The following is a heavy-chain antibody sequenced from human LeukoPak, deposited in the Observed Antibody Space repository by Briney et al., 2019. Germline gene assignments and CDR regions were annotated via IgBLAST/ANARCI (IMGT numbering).Heavy chain of an antibody. D-gene: IGHD3-22*01. Sequence: SVKVSCKASGGTFSSYAISWVRQAPGQGLEWMGGIIPIFGTANYAQKFQGRVTITADESTSTAYMELSSLRSEDTAVYYCARDAYYYDSSGQGWFDPWGQGTLVTVSS. J-gene: IGHJ5*02. V-gene: IGHV1-69*01. CDR3: ARDAYYYDSSGQGWFDP. CDR2: IIPIFGTA. CDR1: GGTFSSYA.